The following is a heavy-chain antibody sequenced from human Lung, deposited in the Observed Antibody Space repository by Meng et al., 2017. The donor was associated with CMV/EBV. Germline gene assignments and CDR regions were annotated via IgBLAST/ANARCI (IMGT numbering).Heavy chain of an antibody. Sequence: GESLKISCVVPGFSVRNNYMNWVRQAPGKGLEWVSIIYSGGSISYADPVKGRFTITRDNSKNTLYLQMNNLRAEDTAVYYCARDLRRNFDYWGQGTEVTVSS. CDR2: IYSGGSI. V-gene: IGHV3-66*01. CDR3: ARDLRRNFDY. J-gene: IGHJ4*02. D-gene: IGHD5-24*01. CDR1: GFSVRNNY.